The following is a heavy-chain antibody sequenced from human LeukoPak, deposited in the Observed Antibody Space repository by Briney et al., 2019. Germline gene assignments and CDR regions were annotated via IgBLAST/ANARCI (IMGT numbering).Heavy chain of an antibody. Sequence: PSETLSLTCTVSGGSICSYYWSWMRQPPGRGLEWMGYIYSSGSTNYTPSLKSRVTISVDTSKNQFSLKLSSVTAADTAVYYCARISGGYDFDYWGQGTLVTVSS. CDR2: IYSSGST. CDR3: ARISGGYDFDY. J-gene: IGHJ4*02. V-gene: IGHV4-59*08. D-gene: IGHD5-12*01. CDR1: GGSICSYY.